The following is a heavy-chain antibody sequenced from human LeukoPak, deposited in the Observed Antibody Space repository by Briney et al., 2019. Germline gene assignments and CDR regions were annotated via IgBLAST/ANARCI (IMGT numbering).Heavy chain of an antibody. V-gene: IGHV4-34*01. CDR2: INHRGST. Sequence: PSETLSLTCAVYGGSFSGYYWSWIRQPPGKGLEWIGEINHRGSTNYNPSLKSRVTVSLDTSKNQFSLKLSSVTAADTAVYYCARAPGAALDWGQGTLVIVSS. J-gene: IGHJ4*02. CDR3: ARAPGAALD. CDR1: GGSFSGYY. D-gene: IGHD2-15*01.